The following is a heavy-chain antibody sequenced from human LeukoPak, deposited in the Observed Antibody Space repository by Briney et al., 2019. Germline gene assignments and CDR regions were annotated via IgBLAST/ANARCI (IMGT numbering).Heavy chain of an antibody. D-gene: IGHD4/OR15-4a*01. J-gene: IGHJ4*02. Sequence: GGSLRLSCAASGFTFSSYSMNWVRQAPGKGLEWVSSITSSSSYIYYADSVKGRFTISRDNAKNSLYLQMNSLRAEDTAVYYCARRAGAYSHPYDYWGQGSLVTVSS. CDR1: GFTFSSYS. V-gene: IGHV3-21*04. CDR2: ITSSSSYI. CDR3: ARRAGAYSHPYDY.